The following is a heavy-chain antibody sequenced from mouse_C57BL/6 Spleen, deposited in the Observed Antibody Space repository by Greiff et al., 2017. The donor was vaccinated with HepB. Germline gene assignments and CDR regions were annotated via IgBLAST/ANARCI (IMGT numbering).Heavy chain of an antibody. Sequence: QVHVKQSGAELMKPGASVKLSCKATGYTFTGYWIEWVKQRPGHGLEWIGEILPRSGSNNYNEKFKGKATFTADTSSNTADMQISSLTTEDSAISYCARRYYGSSLADAMDYWGQGTSVTVSS. CDR1: GYTFTGYW. D-gene: IGHD1-1*01. J-gene: IGHJ4*01. CDR3: ARRYYGSSLADAMDY. V-gene: IGHV1-9*01. CDR2: ILPRSGSN.